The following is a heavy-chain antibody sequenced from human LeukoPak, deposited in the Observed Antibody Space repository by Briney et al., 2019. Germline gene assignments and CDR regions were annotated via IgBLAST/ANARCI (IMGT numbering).Heavy chain of an antibody. CDR3: AILDVIPTGNWFDP. J-gene: IGHJ5*02. CDR1: GFTFSSYA. D-gene: IGHD1-1*01. CDR2: ISGSGGST. V-gene: IGHV3-23*01. Sequence: AGGSLRLSCAASGFTFSSYAMSWVRQAPGKGLEWVSAISGSGGSTHYADSVKGRFTISRDNSKNTLYLQMNSLRAEDTAVYYCAILDVIPTGNWFDPWGQGTLVTVSS.